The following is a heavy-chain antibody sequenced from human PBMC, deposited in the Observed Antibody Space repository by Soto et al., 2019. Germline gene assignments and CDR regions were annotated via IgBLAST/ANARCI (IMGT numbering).Heavy chain of an antibody. V-gene: IGHV3-72*01. Sequence: EVQLVASGGGLVQPGGSLRLSCVASGFSLSDHYMDWVRQAPGKGLEWLGLIRNEPYGYTTNYAASVKGRFTSSRDDSKSSLFLQMDSLTDEDAAIYYCEDVTWNRDYVPWGQGTLVTVSS. CDR3: EDVTWNRDYVP. CDR2: IRNEPYGYTT. J-gene: IGHJ4*02. D-gene: IGHD4-17*01. CDR1: GFSLSDHY.